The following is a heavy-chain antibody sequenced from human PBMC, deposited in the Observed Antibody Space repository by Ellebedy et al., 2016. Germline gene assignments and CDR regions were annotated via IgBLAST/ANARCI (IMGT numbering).Heavy chain of an antibody. V-gene: IGHV3-74*01. Sequence: GESLKISCAASGFTFSSYWMHWVRQAPGKGLVWVSHINTSGSNTNYVDSVKGRFTISRDNAKNTLYLQMNSLRAEDTAVYYCARGAHYYDSSGYYRYAFDIWGQGTMVTVSS. CDR2: INTSGSNT. D-gene: IGHD3-22*01. CDR3: ARGAHYYDSSGYYRYAFDI. J-gene: IGHJ3*02. CDR1: GFTFSSYW.